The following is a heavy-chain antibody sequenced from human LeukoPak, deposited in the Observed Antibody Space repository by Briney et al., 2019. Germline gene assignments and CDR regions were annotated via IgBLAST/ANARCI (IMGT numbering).Heavy chain of an antibody. CDR3: AKHVVAAGRMNWFDS. CDR2: VSGSSGST. V-gene: IGHV3-23*01. J-gene: IGHJ5*01. Sequence: GGSLRLSCAASGFTFSSYAMSWVRQTPGKGLEWVSTVSGSSGSTDYADSVKGRSTISKNNYKNTLYLQMDSLRAEDTAVYYCAKHVVAAGRMNWFDSWGQGTLVTVSS. D-gene: IGHD6-13*01. CDR1: GFTFSSYA.